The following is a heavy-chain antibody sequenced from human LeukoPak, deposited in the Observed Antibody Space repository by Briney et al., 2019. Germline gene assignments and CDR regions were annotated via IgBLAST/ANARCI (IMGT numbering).Heavy chain of an antibody. CDR2: FSAYNGNT. CDR3: ARLPPPSNNWFDP. CDR1: GDTFSSYA. Sequence: ASVKVSCKASGDTFSSYAISWVRQAPGQGLEWMGWFSAYNGNTNYAQKLQGRVTMTTDTSTSTAYMELSSLRSDDTAVYYCARLPPPSNNWFDPWGQGTLVTVSS. V-gene: IGHV1-18*01. J-gene: IGHJ5*02.